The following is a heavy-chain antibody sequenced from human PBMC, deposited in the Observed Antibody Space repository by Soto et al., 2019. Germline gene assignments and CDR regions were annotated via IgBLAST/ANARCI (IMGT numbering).Heavy chain of an antibody. CDR1: GGSISSYY. D-gene: IGHD3-16*01. CDR2: IYYSGST. J-gene: IGHJ4*02. CDR3: ARHESRYDYFDY. Sequence: SETLSLTCTVSGGSISSYYWSWIRQPPGKGLEWIGYIYYSGSTNYNPSLKSRVTISVDTSKNQFSLKLSSVTAADTAVYYCARHESRYDYFDYWGQGTLVTVSS. V-gene: IGHV4-59*08.